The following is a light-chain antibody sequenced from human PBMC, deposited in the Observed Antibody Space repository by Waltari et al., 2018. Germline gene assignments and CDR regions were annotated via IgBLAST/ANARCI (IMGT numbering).Light chain of an antibody. Sequence: EIVLTQSPATMSLSPGERANLSCRASQSIASSLAWYQQRPGQAPRLLIYVAFTRDTGIPARFSGSGSGTDFTLTISSLEPEDFAVYYCQQRSNWPPTFGGGSKVEI. J-gene: IGKJ4*01. CDR2: VAF. CDR1: QSIASS. V-gene: IGKV3-11*01. CDR3: QQRSNWPPT.